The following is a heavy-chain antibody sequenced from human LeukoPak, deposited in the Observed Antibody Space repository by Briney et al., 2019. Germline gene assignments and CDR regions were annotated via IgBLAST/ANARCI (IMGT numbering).Heavy chain of an antibody. CDR3: ARGDGYNYNFDY. J-gene: IGHJ4*02. CDR1: GGTFSSYA. Sequence: GASVTVSCTASGGTFSSYAISWVRQAPGQGLEWMGGIIPIFGTANYAQKFQGRVTNTADESTSTAYMELSSLRSEDTAVYYCARGDGYNYNFDYWGQGTLVTVSS. CDR2: IIPIFGTA. D-gene: IGHD5-24*01. V-gene: IGHV1-69*13.